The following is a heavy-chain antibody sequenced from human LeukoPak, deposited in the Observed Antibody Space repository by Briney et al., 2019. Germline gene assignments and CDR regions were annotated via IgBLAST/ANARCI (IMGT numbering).Heavy chain of an antibody. CDR2: ISGNGGGR. D-gene: IGHD1-26*01. J-gene: IGHJ5*02. CDR1: GFSLRNYA. Sequence: GGSLRLSCAVSGFSLRNYAMSWVRQAPGKGLEWVSVISGNGGGRYYADSVKGRFTISRDNSKNTLYLQVNSPRAEDTAVYYCAKNLIRGATNWFDPWGQGTLVTVSS. V-gene: IGHV3-23*01. CDR3: AKNLIRGATNWFDP.